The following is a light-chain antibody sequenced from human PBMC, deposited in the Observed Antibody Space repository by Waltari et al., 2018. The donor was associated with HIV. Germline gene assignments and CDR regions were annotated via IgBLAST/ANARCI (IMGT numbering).Light chain of an antibody. CDR1: SRDVGGYNY. Sequence: QSALTQPPSASGSTGQSVTISCTGTSRDVGGYNYISWYQQHPGKAPKLLIYAVSKRPSGVPNRVSGPKSGNTASLTVSGLQAEDDADYYCSSYAGSNNLVFGGGTKLTVL. CDR3: SSYAGSNNLV. CDR2: AVS. V-gene: IGLV2-8*01. J-gene: IGLJ3*02.